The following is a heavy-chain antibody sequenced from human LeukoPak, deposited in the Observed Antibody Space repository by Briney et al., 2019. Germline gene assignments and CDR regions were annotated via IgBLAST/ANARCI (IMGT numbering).Heavy chain of an antibody. CDR3: ARGLSSSWYIYFQH. Sequence: SETLSLTCTVSGGSISCYYWSWIRQPPGKGLEWIGYIYYSGSTNYNSSLKSRVTISVDTSKNQFSLKLSSVTAADTAVYCCARGLSSSWYIYFQHWGQGTLVTVSS. V-gene: IGHV4-59*01. CDR1: GGSISCYY. J-gene: IGHJ1*01. D-gene: IGHD6-13*01. CDR2: IYYSGST.